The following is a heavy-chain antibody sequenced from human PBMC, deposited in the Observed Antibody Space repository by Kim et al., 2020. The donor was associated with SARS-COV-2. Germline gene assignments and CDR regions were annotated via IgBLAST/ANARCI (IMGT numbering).Heavy chain of an antibody. CDR3: AKVLEGGVIIIYFDY. CDR1: GFTFSSYA. J-gene: IGHJ4*02. Sequence: GGSLRLSCAASGFTFSSYAMSWVRQAPGKGLEWVSAISGSGGSTYYADSVKGRFTISRDNSKNTLYLQMNSLRAEDTAVYYCAKVLEGGVIIIYFDYWGQGTLVTVSS. D-gene: IGHD3-10*01. V-gene: IGHV3-23*01. CDR2: ISGSGGST.